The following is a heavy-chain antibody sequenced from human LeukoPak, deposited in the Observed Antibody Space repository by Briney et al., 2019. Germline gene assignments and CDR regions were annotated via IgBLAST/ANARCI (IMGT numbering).Heavy chain of an antibody. Sequence: SETLSLTCTVSGGSISSYYWSWIRQPAGKGLEWIGRIYTSGSTNYNPSLKSRVTMSVDTSKNQFSLKLSSVTAADTAVYYCARGLRVTGPINYYYYGMDVWGQGTTVTVSS. CDR2: IYTSGST. J-gene: IGHJ6*02. CDR1: GGSISSYY. V-gene: IGHV4-4*07. CDR3: ARGLRVTGPINYYYYGMDV. D-gene: IGHD4-23*01.